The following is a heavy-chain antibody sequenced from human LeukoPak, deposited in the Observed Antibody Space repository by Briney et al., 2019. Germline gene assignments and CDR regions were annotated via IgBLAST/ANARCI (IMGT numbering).Heavy chain of an antibody. CDR1: GFTFDDYA. D-gene: IGHD5-12*01. CDR2: ISWDGGST. Sequence: PGGSLRLSCAASGFTFDDYAMHWVRHAPGKGLEWVSLISWDGGSTYYADSVKGRFTISRDNSKNSLYLQMNSLRAEDTALYYCAKASRPIVATLHSYFDYWGQGTLVTVSS. V-gene: IGHV3-43D*03. J-gene: IGHJ4*02. CDR3: AKASRPIVATLHSYFDY.